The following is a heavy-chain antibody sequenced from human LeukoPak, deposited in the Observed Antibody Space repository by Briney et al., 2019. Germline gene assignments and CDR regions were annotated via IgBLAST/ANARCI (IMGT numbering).Heavy chain of an antibody. D-gene: IGHD3-3*01. CDR3: ARDSGLRFLEWPDY. V-gene: IGHV3-23*01. CDR2: VDGGGGGT. Sequence: PGGSLRLSCAASGFTLSSYAMTWVRQAPGRGLEWVSSVDGGGGGTYYADSVKGRFTISRDNSKDTLYLQMNSLRAEDTAVYYCARDSGLRFLEWPDYWGQGTLVTVSS. J-gene: IGHJ4*02. CDR1: GFTLSSYA.